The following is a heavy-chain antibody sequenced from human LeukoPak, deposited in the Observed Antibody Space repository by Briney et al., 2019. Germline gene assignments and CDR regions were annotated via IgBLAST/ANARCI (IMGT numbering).Heavy chain of an antibody. CDR1: GYTFTGYY. Sequence: ASVKVSFKASGYTFTGYYMHWVRQAPGQGLEWMGWISAYNGNTNYAQKLQGRVTMTTDTSTSTAYMELRSLRSDDTAVYYCARARGGDSSGPKPIDYWGQGTLVTVSS. V-gene: IGHV1-18*04. CDR3: ARARGGDSSGPKPIDY. J-gene: IGHJ4*02. D-gene: IGHD3-22*01. CDR2: ISAYNGNT.